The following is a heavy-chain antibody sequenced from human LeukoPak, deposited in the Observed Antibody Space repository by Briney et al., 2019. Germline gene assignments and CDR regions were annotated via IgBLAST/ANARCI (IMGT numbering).Heavy chain of an antibody. CDR2: IYYSGST. V-gene: IGHV4-59*12. J-gene: IGHJ6*03. CDR3: ARAFFSDYYYYMDV. D-gene: IGHD2/OR15-2a*01. CDR1: GGSISSYY. Sequence: PSETLSLTCTVSGGSISSYYWSWIRQPPGKGLEWIGYIYYSGSTNYNPSLKSRVTISVDTSKNQFSLQLNSVTPEDTAVYYCARAFFSDYYYYMDVWGKGTTVTVSS.